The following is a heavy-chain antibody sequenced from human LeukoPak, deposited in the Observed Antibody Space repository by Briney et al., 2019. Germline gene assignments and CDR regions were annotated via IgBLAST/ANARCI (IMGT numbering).Heavy chain of an antibody. CDR2: INPSGGST. CDR3: ARGHQRYSSSWYLGY. Sequence: WASVKVSCKASGYTFTSYYMHWVRQAPGQGLEWMGLINPSGGSTSYAQKFQGRVTMTRDTSTSTVYMELSSLRSEDTAVYYCARGHQRYSSSWYLGYWGQGTLVTVSS. CDR1: GYTFTSYY. D-gene: IGHD6-13*01. J-gene: IGHJ4*02. V-gene: IGHV1-46*01.